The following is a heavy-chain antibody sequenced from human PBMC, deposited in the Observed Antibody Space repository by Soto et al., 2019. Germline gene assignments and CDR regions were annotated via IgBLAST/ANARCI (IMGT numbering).Heavy chain of an antibody. D-gene: IGHD3-22*01. Sequence: QVQLVESGGGVVQPGRSLRLSCAASGFTLSSYAMHWVRQAPGKWLEWVAVISCAGTSTYYADSVRGRFTISRDNSKYTVYLQLNSLRTEDTAVYHWARDPGHDGNEYDTFDSWGQGTVVTVSS. CDR1: GFTLSSYA. V-gene: IGHV3-30-3*01. CDR2: ISCAGTST. CDR3: ARDPGHDGNEYDTFDS. J-gene: IGHJ4*02.